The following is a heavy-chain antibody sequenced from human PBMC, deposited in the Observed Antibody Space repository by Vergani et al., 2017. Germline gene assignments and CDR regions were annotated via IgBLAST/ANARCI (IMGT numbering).Heavy chain of an antibody. V-gene: IGHV3-21*01. CDR2: ISSSSSYI. D-gene: IGHD5-18*01. J-gene: IGHJ6*02. Sequence: EVQLVESGGGLVKPGGSLRLSCAASGFTFSSYSMNWVRQAPGKGLEWVSSISSSSSYIYYADSVKGRFTISRDNAKNSLYLQMNSLRAEDTAVYYCARRGNSYDYPPEDETYYYGIDVWGQGTTVTVSS. CDR1: GFTFSSYS. CDR3: ARRGNSYDYPPEDETYYYGIDV.